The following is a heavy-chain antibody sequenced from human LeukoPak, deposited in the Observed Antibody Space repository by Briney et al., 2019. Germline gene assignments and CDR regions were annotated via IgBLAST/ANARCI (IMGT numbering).Heavy chain of an antibody. Sequence: GGSLRLSCAASGFTYSSYGMHWVRQAPGKGLEWVAVIWYDGSNKYYADSVKGRFTISRDNSKNTLYLQMNSLRAEDTAVYYCARDPNWNDAFDIWGQGTMVTVSS. CDR3: ARDPNWNDAFDI. V-gene: IGHV3-33*01. D-gene: IGHD1-1*01. J-gene: IGHJ3*02. CDR2: IWYDGSNK. CDR1: GFTYSSYG.